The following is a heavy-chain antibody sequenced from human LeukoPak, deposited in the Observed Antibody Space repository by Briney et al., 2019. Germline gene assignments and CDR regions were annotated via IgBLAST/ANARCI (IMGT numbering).Heavy chain of an antibody. Sequence: ASVKVSRKASGYTFTGYYMHWVRQAPGQGLEWMRWINPNSGGTNYAQKFQGWVTMPRDTSISTAYMELSRLRSDDTAVYYCARGGDGDYAYWFDPWGQGTLVTVSS. CDR2: INPNSGGT. V-gene: IGHV1-2*04. D-gene: IGHD4-17*01. CDR1: GYTFTGYY. CDR3: ARGGDGDYAYWFDP. J-gene: IGHJ5*02.